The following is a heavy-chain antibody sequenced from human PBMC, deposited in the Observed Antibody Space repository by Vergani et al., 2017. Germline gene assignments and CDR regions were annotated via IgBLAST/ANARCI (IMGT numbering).Heavy chain of an antibody. CDR1: GFTSSYYG. Sequence: QVHLVESGGGVVQPGRSLRLSCVVSGFTSSYYGMHWVRQAPGKGLEWVAVISYDGTQKYYADSVKGRFTISRDNSKSTLYLQMNSLRTEDRAVYYCAKGGIQLWLPAYWGQGTLVTVSS. CDR3: AKGGIQLWLPAY. V-gene: IGHV3-30*18. CDR2: ISYDGTQK. D-gene: IGHD5-18*01. J-gene: IGHJ4*02.